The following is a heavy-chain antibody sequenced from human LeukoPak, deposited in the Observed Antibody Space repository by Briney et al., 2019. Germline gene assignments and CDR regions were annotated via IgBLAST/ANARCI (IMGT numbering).Heavy chain of an antibody. CDR2: IIPIFGTA. Sequence: ASVKVSCKASGGTFSSYAISWVRQAPGQGLEWMGGIIPIFGTANYAQKFQGRVTITTDESTSTAYMELSSLRSEDTAVYYCARDGIGAAGPQVGYYYYYMDVWGKGTTVTVSS. D-gene: IGHD6-13*01. J-gene: IGHJ6*03. CDR1: GGTFSSYA. CDR3: ARDGIGAAGPQVGYYYYYMDV. V-gene: IGHV1-69*05.